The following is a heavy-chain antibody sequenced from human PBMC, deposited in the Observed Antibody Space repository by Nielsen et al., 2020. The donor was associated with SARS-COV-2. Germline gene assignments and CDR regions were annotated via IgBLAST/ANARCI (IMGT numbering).Heavy chain of an antibody. V-gene: IGHV2-5*01. Sequence: SGPTLVKPTQTLTLTCTFSGFSLSTSGVGVGWIRQPPGKALEWLALIYWNDDKRYSPSLKSRLTISKDTSKSQVVLTMTNMDPVDTATYYCARIRAIAAAGPAYWYFDLWGRGTLVTVSS. D-gene: IGHD6-13*01. CDR1: GFSLSTSGVG. CDR3: ARIRAIAAAGPAYWYFDL. CDR2: IYWNDDK. J-gene: IGHJ2*01.